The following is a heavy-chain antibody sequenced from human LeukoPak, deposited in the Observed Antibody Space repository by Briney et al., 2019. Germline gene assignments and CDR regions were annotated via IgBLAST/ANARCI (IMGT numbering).Heavy chain of an antibody. J-gene: IGHJ4*02. CDR2: ISVDGETA. V-gene: IGHV3-23*01. Sequence: GGSLRLSCTVSGFSVSNSGMSWVRQAPGKGLELISAISVDGETALYADSVKGRFIISRDNSKNTLYLQMSSLRAEDTAVYYCAQGYLSGWYPHWGQGSLVSVSS. CDR1: GFSVSNSG. CDR3: AQGYLSGWYPH. D-gene: IGHD6-19*01.